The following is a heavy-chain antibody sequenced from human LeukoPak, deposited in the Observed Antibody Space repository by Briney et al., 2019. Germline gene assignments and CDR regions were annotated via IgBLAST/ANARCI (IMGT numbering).Heavy chain of an antibody. CDR2: ISGSGGST. J-gene: IGHJ4*02. D-gene: IGHD4-17*01. CDR3: AAAPTDVYYFDY. Sequence: GGSLRLSCAASGFTFSSYAMSWVRQAPGEGLEWVSAISGSGGSTYYADSVKGRFTISRDNSKNTLYLQMNSLRAEDTAVYYCAAAPTDVYYFDYWGQGTLVTVSS. V-gene: IGHV3-23*01. CDR1: GFTFSSYA.